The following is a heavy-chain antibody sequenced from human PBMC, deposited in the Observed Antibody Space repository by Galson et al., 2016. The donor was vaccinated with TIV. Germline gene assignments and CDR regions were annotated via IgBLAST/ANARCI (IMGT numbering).Heavy chain of an antibody. CDR1: GVIFSSNA. V-gene: IGHV1-69*05. CDR3: VREDGWGSGTDSFVPFAD. D-gene: IGHD3-10*01. Sequence: SVKVSCKASGVIFSSNAFNWVRQAPGHGLEWVGGISPLFGTTNYAQRFQGRVTFTTDASKTTAYMELTSLTSEDTAVYFCVREDGWGSGTDSFVPFADWGQGTLVIVSS. CDR2: ISPLFGTT. J-gene: IGHJ4*02.